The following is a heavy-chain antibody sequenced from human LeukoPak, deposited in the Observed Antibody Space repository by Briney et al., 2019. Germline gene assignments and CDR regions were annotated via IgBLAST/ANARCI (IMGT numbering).Heavy chain of an antibody. J-gene: IGHJ4*02. CDR2: ISGSGGST. CDR3: AKADGYSGSWYLDY. V-gene: IGHV3-23*01. CDR1: GFTFSSYA. Sequence: PGGSLRLSCAASGFTFSSYAMSWVRQAPGKGLEWVSAISGSGGSTYYADSVKGRFTISRDNSKNTLYLQMNSLRAEDTAVYYCAKADGYSGSWYLDYWGQGTLVTVSS. D-gene: IGHD6-13*01.